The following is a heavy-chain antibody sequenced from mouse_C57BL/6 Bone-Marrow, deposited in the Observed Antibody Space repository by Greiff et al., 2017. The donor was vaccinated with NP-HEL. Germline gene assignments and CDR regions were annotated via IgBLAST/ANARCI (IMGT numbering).Heavy chain of an antibody. V-gene: IGHV5-17*01. CDR1: GFTFSDYG. CDR3: ARPGALCPRAFDV. D-gene: IGHD2-3*01. CDR2: ISSGSSTI. Sequence: EVKLMESGGGLVKPGGSLELSCAASGFTFSDYGMHWVRQAPEKGLEWVAYISSGSSTIYYADTVKGRFTISRDNAKNTLFLQMTSLRSEDTAMYYCARPGALCPRAFDVWGTGTTVTVSS. J-gene: IGHJ1*03.